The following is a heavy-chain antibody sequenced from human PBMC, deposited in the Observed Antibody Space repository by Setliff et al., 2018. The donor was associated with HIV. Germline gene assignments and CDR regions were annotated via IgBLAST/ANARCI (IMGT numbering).Heavy chain of an antibody. CDR2: VAASGDP. Sequence: SETLSLTCTILGNSSVTNYFWGWIRAPADKGLEWIGHVAASGDPNYNTSLKSRLSMSVHTSKNQISLSLTSVSAADTAVYFCVRGRIDTYWDYFKEYFFNYIDVWGQGTTVTVSS. J-gene: IGHJ6*03. CDR3: VRGRIDTYWDYFKEYFFNYIDV. V-gene: IGHV4-4*07. D-gene: IGHD3-9*01. CDR1: GNSSVTNYF.